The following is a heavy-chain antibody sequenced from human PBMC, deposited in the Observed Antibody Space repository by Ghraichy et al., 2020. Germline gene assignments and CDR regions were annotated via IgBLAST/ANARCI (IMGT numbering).Heavy chain of an antibody. CDR1: GGSFRGYS. D-gene: IGHD5-12*01. CDR3: ARATIRNGMDV. CDR2: MDHSGST. J-gene: IGHJ6*02. Sequence: GSLRLSCAVYGGSFRGYSWTWIRQPPGKGLQCIGEMDHSGSTNYNPSLKSRVTISIDTSKNQFSLKLRSVTAADTALYYCARATIRNGMDVWGQGTTVTVSS. V-gene: IGHV4-34*01.